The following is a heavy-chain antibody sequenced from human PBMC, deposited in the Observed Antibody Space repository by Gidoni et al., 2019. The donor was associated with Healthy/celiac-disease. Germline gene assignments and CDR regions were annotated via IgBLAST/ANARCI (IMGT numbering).Heavy chain of an antibody. CDR2: ISPIFGTA. J-gene: IGHJ6*02. CDR1: GGTFSSYA. CDR3: ARAQYGDYGPYYYYGMDV. V-gene: IGHV1-69*06. D-gene: IGHD4-17*01. Sequence: QVQLVQSGAEVKKPGFSVKFSCKASGGTFSSYAISWVRQAPGQGLEWMEGISPIFGTANYAQKFQGRVRITADKSTSTAYMELSSLRSEDTAVYYCARAQYGDYGPYYYYGMDVWGQGTTVTVSS.